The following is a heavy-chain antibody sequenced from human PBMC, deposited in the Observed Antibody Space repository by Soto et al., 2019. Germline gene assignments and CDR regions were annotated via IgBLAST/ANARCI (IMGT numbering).Heavy chain of an antibody. V-gene: IGHV1-46*01. Sequence: QVQQVQSGAEVMKPGASVKVSCKASGYTFTSNYIHWVRQAPGQGLAWMGILNPSSGLTSYAQKFQGRLTMTRDTSTSTVYMELSSLRSEDTAMYYCARGLVAPYYYGMDVWGHGTTVTVSS. CDR1: GYTFTSNY. CDR3: ARGLVAPYYYGMDV. J-gene: IGHJ6*02. CDR2: LNPSSGLT. D-gene: IGHD6-6*01.